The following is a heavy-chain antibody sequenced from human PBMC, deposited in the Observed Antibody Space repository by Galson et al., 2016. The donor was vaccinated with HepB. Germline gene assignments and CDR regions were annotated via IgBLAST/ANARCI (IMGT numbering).Heavy chain of an antibody. CDR1: GLTFSSCA. J-gene: IGHJ4*02. D-gene: IGHD2-21*02. V-gene: IGHV3-23*01. Sequence: SLRLSCAASGLTFSSCAMDWVRQAPGKGLEWVSGISSSGGSTYYADSVKGRFTISRDNSRNTLYLQMNSLRVEDKAIYYCAIDQRVTPLFLLDYWGQGTLVTVSS. CDR2: ISSSGGST. CDR3: AIDQRVTPLFLLDY.